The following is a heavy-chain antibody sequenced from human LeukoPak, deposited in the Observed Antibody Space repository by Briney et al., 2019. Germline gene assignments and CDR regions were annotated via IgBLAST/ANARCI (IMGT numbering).Heavy chain of an antibody. CDR2: TTAYNGET. CDR1: GGTFSSYG. V-gene: IGHV1-18*01. Sequence: ASVKVSCKASGGTFSSYGITWVRQAPGQGLEWLGWTTAYNGETYYAQNLQGRVTLTTEKATSTAYMELRSLRSDDTAVYYCARGGATTAIDYWGQGTLVTVSS. CDR3: ARGGATTAIDY. D-gene: IGHD5-12*01. J-gene: IGHJ4*02.